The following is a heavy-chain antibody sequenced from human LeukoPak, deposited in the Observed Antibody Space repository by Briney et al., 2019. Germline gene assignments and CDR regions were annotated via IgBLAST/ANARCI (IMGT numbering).Heavy chain of an antibody. J-gene: IGHJ6*03. CDR3: ARVGAALELRYYYYMDV. Sequence: SETLSLTCAVSGGSISSYYWSWIRQPPGKGLEWIGYIYYSGSTNYNPSLKSRVTISVDASKNQFSLKLSSVTAADTAVYYCARVGAALELRYYYYMDVWGKGTTVTVSS. V-gene: IGHV4-59*01. D-gene: IGHD1-7*01. CDR1: GGSISSYY. CDR2: IYYSGST.